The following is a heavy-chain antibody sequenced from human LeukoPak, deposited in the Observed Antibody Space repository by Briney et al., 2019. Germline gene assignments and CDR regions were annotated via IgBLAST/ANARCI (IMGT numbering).Heavy chain of an antibody. CDR1: GFTFDDYG. D-gene: IGHD6-19*01. CDR3: ARVEYSSGWPNYYYYMDV. Sequence: GGSLRLSCAASGFTFDDYGMSWVRQVPGKGLEWVPGINWDGKSKGYGDSVEGLFTISRDNAKNSLYLQMNSLRAEDTAVYYCARVEYSSGWPNYYYYMDVWGKGTTVTVSS. J-gene: IGHJ6*03. CDR2: INWDGKSK. V-gene: IGHV3-20*04.